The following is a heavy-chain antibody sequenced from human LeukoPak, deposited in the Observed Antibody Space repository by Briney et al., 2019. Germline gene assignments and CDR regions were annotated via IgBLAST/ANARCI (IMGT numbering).Heavy chain of an antibody. Sequence: SETLSLTCTVSGGSISSYYWSWIRQPPGKRLEWIGYIYYSGGTNYNPSLKSRVTISVDRSKNQFSLKLSSVTAADTAVYYCASDRNGYYYWGQGTLVTVSS. CDR2: IYYSGGT. CDR3: ASDRNGYYY. J-gene: IGHJ4*02. D-gene: IGHD3-3*01. CDR1: GGSISSYY. V-gene: IGHV4-59*01.